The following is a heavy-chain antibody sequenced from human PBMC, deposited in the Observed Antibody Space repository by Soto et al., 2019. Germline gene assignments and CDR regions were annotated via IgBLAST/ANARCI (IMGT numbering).Heavy chain of an antibody. CDR3: ARDKYTNYVNYFDP. CDR1: GFTFRNYY. Sequence: GGSLRLSCAASGFTFRNYYMTWMRQTPGKGLEWISTITSSGGSTYYAASVKGRVTISRDNANNSLYLQMTGLRAEDTALYYCARDKYTNYVNYFDPWGQGTLVTVSS. J-gene: IGHJ5*02. CDR2: ITSSGGST. V-gene: IGHV3-11*01. D-gene: IGHD3-16*01.